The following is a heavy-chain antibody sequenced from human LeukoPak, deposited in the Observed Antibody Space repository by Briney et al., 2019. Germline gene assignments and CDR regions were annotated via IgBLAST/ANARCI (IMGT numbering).Heavy chain of an antibody. CDR1: GYSFTSYW. J-gene: IGHJ4*02. CDR2: IYPGDSDT. D-gene: IGHD5-24*01. CDR3: ARQGGRDGYNYWWVDY. V-gene: IGHV5-51*01. Sequence: GESLKISCKGSGYSFTSYWIGWVRQMPGKGLEWMGIIYPGDSDTRYSPSFQGQVTISADKFISTAYLQWSSLKASDTAMYYCARQGGRDGYNYWWVDYWGQGTLVTVSS.